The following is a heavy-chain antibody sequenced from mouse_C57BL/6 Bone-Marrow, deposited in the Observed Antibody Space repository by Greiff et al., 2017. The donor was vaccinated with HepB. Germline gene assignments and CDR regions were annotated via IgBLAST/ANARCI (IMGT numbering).Heavy chain of an antibody. CDR1: GFNIKDYY. Sequence: VQLQQSGAELVKPGASVKLSCTASGFNIKDYYMHWVKQRTEQGLEWIGRIDPEDGETKSAPKFQGKATITADTSSNTAYLQLSSLTSEYTAVYYCARRGDGYSYAMDYWGQGTSVTVSS. CDR2: IDPEDGET. CDR3: ARRGDGYSYAMDY. D-gene: IGHD2-3*01. V-gene: IGHV14-2*01. J-gene: IGHJ4*01.